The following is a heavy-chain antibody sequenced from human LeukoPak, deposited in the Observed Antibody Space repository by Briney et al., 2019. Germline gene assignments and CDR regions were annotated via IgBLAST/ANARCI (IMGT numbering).Heavy chain of an antibody. CDR1: GLSVSNKY. CDR3: ASASGREAAGYLLGLFEY. J-gene: IGHJ4*02. CDR2: LYSDGRT. Sequence: GGSLRLSCAASGLSVSNKYMTWVRQAPGKGLEWVSFLYSDGRTYYADSVKGRFTISRDNSRNTLYLQMNSLTAEDTAIYYCASASGREAAGYLLGLFEYWGQGTLVTVFS. V-gene: IGHV3-53*01. D-gene: IGHD6-13*01.